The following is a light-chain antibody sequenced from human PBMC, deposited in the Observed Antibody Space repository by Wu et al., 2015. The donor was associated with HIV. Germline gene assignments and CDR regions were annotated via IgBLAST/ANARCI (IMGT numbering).Light chain of an antibody. V-gene: IGKV3-20*01. CDR3: QHYDNSQFT. CDR2: GTS. J-gene: IGKJ3*01. CDR1: QTISNSL. Sequence: EIVLTQSPDTLSLSLGERATLSCRVSQTISNSLLAWYQQKPGQAPRLLIYGTSNRAAGVSDRFGGWGTGTDFHLIINRLEPEDSAVCFCQHYDNSQFTFGPGTKVHIK.